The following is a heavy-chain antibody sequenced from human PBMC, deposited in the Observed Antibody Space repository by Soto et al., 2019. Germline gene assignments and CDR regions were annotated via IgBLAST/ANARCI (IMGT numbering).Heavy chain of an antibody. V-gene: IGHV1-8*01. CDR2: MNPNSGNT. J-gene: IGHJ6*02. CDR1: GYTFTSYD. CDR3: ARVGRRSSWYYYYYGMEV. Sequence: ASVKVSCKASGYTFTSYDINWVRQATGQGLEWMGWMNPNSGNTGYAQKFQGRVTMTRNTSISTAYMELSSLRSEDTAVYYCARVGRRSSWYYYYYGMEVWDQGTTVTVSS. D-gene: IGHD6-13*01.